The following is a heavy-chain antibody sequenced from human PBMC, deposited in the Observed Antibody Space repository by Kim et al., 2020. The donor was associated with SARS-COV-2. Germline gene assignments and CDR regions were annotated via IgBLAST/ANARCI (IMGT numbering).Heavy chain of an antibody. CDR2: ISSSSSNT. D-gene: IGHD3-10*01. CDR3: ARVDGIVWFGESYYGMDV. V-gene: IGHV3-11*06. J-gene: IGHJ6*02. Sequence: GGSLRLSCAASGFTFSDYYMSWIRQAPGKGLEWVSYISSSSSNTNYADSVKGRFTISRDNAKNSLYLKMNSLRAEATAVYYCARVDGIVWFGESYYGMDVWGQGTSVTVSS. CDR1: GFTFSDYY.